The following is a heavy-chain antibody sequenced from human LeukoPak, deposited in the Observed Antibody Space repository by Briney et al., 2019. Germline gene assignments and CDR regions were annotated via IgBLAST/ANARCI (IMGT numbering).Heavy chain of an antibody. CDR1: GFTVSSNY. D-gene: IGHD2-15*01. Sequence: GGSLRLSCAASGFTVSSNYMSWVRQAPGKGLEWVSVIYSGGSTYYADSVKGRFTISRDNSKNTPYLQMNSLRAEDTAVYYCARVTDCSGGSCYSKYYYYYYMDVWGKGTTVTVSS. J-gene: IGHJ6*03. CDR2: IYSGGST. V-gene: IGHV3-66*02. CDR3: ARVTDCSGGSCYSKYYYYYYMDV.